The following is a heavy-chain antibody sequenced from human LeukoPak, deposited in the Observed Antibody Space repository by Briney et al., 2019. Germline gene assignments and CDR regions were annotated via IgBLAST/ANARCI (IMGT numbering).Heavy chain of an antibody. CDR1: GYTFTSYD. D-gene: IGHD3-10*01. J-gene: IGHJ4*02. Sequence: GASVKVSCKASGYTFTSYDINWVRQAPGQGLEWMGIINPSGGSTSYAQKFQGRVTMTRDTSTSTAYMELSSLRSEDTAVYYCAIGLLWFGELSSPFDYWGQGTLVTVSS. CDR3: AIGLLWFGELSSPFDY. CDR2: INPSGGST. V-gene: IGHV1-46*01.